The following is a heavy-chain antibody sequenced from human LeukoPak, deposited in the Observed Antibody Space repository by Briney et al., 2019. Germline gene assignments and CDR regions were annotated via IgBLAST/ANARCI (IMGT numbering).Heavy chain of an antibody. D-gene: IGHD4-23*01. J-gene: IGHJ4*02. CDR2: ISGSGGST. V-gene: IGHV3-23*01. CDR3: AISYGGNRYFDY. CDR1: GFTFSSYA. Sequence: GGSLSLSCAASGFTFSSYAMSWVRQAPGKGLEWVSAISGSGGSTYYADSVKGRFTISRDNSKNTLYLQMNSLRAEDTAVYYCAISYGGNRYFDYWGQGTLVTVSS.